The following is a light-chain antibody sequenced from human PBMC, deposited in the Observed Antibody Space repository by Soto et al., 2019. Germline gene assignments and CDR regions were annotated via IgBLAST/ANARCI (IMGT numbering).Light chain of an antibody. CDR1: QSLLHGDGKTY. Sequence: DIVMTQTPLSLSVTPGQPASISCKSSQSLLHGDGKTYLYWFLRKPSQPPQLLFYDVSNRFSGVPDRISASGSGTDFTLSISRVEPEDIGLYYCMQSIKLPFTFGQGSKLEI. J-gene: IGKJ2*01. V-gene: IGKV2D-29*01. CDR2: DVS. CDR3: MQSIKLPFT.